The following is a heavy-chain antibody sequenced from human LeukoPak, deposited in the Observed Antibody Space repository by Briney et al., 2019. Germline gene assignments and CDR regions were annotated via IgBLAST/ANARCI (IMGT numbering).Heavy chain of an antibody. V-gene: IGHV4-31*03. Sequence: TSETLSLTCTVSGGSISSGGYYWSWIRQHPGKGLKWIGYIYYSGSTYYNPSLKSRVTISVDTSKNQFSLKLSSVTAADTAVYYCACGAANSPLSGLWGQGTLVTVSS. J-gene: IGHJ4*02. CDR1: GGSISSGGYY. CDR3: ACGAANSPLSGL. CDR2: IYYSGST. D-gene: IGHD6-25*01.